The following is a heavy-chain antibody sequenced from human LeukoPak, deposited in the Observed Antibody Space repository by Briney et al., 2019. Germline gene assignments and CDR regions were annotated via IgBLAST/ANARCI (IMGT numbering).Heavy chain of an antibody. CDR2: INPNSGGT. D-gene: IGHD3-10*01. Sequence: ASVKVSCKASGYTFTGYYIHWVRQAPGQGLEWMGWINPNSGGTNYAQKFQGRVTMTRDTSISTAYMELSRLRSDDTAVYYCARDRGIWFGELIFLFDYWGQGTLVTVSS. J-gene: IGHJ4*02. V-gene: IGHV1-2*02. CDR1: GYTFTGYY. CDR3: ARDRGIWFGELIFLFDY.